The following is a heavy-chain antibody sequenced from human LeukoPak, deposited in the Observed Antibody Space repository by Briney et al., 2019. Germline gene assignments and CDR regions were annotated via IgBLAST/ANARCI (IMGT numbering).Heavy chain of an antibody. J-gene: IGHJ6*03. V-gene: IGHV3-30*02. CDR1: GFTFSSYG. CDR2: IRYDGSNK. CDR3: AKGGVAVAGTPYYYYYMDV. D-gene: IGHD6-19*01. Sequence: PGGSLRLSCAASGFTFSSYGMHWVRQARGKGLEWVAFIRYDGSNKYYADSVKGRFTISRDNSKNTLYLQMNSLRAEDTAVYYCAKGGVAVAGTPYYYYYMDVWGKGTTVTVSS.